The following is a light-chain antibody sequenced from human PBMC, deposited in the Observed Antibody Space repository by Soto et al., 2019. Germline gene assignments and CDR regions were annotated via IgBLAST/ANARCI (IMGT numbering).Light chain of an antibody. CDR1: QSIGTW. V-gene: IGKV1-5*03. Sequence: DIQMTQSPSTLSASVGDRVTITCRASQSIGTWLAWFQQKPGKAPKVLIYKASTLESGVPSRFSGSGSGTEFTLTISSLQPDDFATYYCQRYSTYSWTFGQGTKVEIK. J-gene: IGKJ1*01. CDR2: KAS. CDR3: QRYSTYSWT.